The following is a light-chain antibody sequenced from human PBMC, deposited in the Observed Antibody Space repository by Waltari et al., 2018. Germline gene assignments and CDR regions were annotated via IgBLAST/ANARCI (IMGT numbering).Light chain of an antibody. V-gene: IGLV2-11*01. CDR2: DVS. J-gene: IGLJ1*01. CDR1: SSDVGTYDR. Sequence: QSALTQPRSVSGSPGQSVTISCTGTSSDVGTYDRVSWYQQSPGKAPKLMIYDVSKRPSGFPSLFSGSKSATTASLTISGLQAEDVADYYCCSYAGAYTYVFGTGTKVTVL. CDR3: CSYAGAYTYV.